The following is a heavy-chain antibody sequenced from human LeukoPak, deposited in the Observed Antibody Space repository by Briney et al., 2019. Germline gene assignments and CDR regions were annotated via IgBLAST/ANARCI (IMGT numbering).Heavy chain of an antibody. CDR1: GGSFTDYF. V-gene: IGHV4-34*01. J-gene: IGHJ4*02. CDR3: ARGSGYSGYDFFDY. Sequence: SETLSLTCDVFGGSFTDYFWTWIRQSPGKGLEWIGEINHSGSTNYNPSLKSRVTISVDTSKNQFSLKLSSVTAADTAVYYCARGSGYSGYDFFDYWGQGTLVTVSS. D-gene: IGHD5-12*01. CDR2: INHSGST.